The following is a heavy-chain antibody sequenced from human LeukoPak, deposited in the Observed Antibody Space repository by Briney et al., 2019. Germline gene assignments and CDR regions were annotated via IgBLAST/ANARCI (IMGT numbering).Heavy chain of an antibody. CDR3: ARGAVGNTNAFDI. V-gene: IGHV3-20*01. CDR1: GFTFDDYG. CDR2: INWNGGSA. Sequence: GGSLRLSCAASGFTFDDYGMSWVRQTPGKGLEWASGINWNGGSAGYADSVKGRFTISRDNAKNSLFLQMNSLRAEDTALYHCARGAVGNTNAFDIWGQGTMVTVSS. J-gene: IGHJ3*02. D-gene: IGHD1-26*01.